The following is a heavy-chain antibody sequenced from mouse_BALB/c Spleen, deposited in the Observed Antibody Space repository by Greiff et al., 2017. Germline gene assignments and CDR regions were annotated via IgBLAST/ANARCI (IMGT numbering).Heavy chain of an antibody. V-gene: IGHV1-80*01. CDR2: IYPGDGDT. J-gene: IGHJ4*01. CDR3: ARSDYSYAMDY. D-gene: IGHD2-4*01. Sequence: VQLQQSGAELVGPGSSVKISCKASGYAFSSYWMNWVKQRPGQGLEWIGQIYPGDGDTNYYGKFKGKVTLTADTSSRSAYMQLSSLTSEDSAVYSCARSDYSYAMDYWGQGTSVTVSS. CDR1: GYAFSSYW.